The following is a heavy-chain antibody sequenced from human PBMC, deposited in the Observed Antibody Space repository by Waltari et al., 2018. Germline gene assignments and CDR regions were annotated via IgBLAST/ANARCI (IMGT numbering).Heavy chain of an antibody. CDR3: ARHELGISQYYYNMYV. J-gene: IGHJ6*03. Sequence: VQLVQSGGEVKTPGSSVKVSCKASGGSFGGYAVRWVRQAPGQGLEWMGVIIPMFGIPDFSQKFQDRLTITADESTNTVYMELSSLTSEDTAIYYCARHELGISQYYYNMYVWGQGTTVTISS. D-gene: IGHD7-27*01. CDR1: GGSFGGYA. CDR2: IIPMFGIP. V-gene: IGHV1-69*12.